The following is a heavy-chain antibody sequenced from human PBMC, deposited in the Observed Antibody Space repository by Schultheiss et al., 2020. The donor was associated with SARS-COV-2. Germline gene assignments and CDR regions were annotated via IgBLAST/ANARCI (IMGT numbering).Heavy chain of an antibody. D-gene: IGHD7-27*01. CDR2: IYYSGST. CDR1: GGSISSSSYY. V-gene: IGHV4-39*01. CDR3: AIKGRLGIEDY. J-gene: IGHJ4*02. Sequence: SCTVSGGSISSSSYYWGWIRQPPGKGLEWIGSIYYSGSTYYNPSLKSRVTISVDTSKNQFSLKLSSVTAADTAVYYCAIKGRLGIEDYWGQGTLVTVSS.